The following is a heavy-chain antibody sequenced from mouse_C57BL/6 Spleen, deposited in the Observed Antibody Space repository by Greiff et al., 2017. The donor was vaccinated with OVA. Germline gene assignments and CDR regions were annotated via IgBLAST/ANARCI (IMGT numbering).Heavy chain of an antibody. CDR3: ARSYDYDEWYFEV. CDR2: IWTGGGT. J-gene: IGHJ1*03. Sequence: VKLVESGPGLVAPSQSLSITCTVSGFSLTSYAIRWVRQPPGKGLEWLGVIWTGGGTNYNSALKSRLSISKDNSKSQVFLKMNSLQTDDTARYYCARSYDYDEWYFEVWGTGTTVTVSS. CDR1: GFSLTSYA. V-gene: IGHV2-9-1*01. D-gene: IGHD2-4*01.